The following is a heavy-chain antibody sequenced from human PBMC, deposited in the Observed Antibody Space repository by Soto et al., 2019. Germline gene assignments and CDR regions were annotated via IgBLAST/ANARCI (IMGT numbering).Heavy chain of an antibody. CDR3: ARCHSDSSGPGYLDS. J-gene: IGHJ4*02. V-gene: IGHV1-69*06. CDR2: VIPMFPKA. D-gene: IGHD3-22*01. Sequence: QVRLVQSEAEVKKAGSSVKVSCKASGGTFISDAVTWVRQAPGQGLEWMGGVIPMFPKANYAQKFQGRATIIADKSTSTVYMELHSLKSEDTALYYCARCHSDSSGPGYLDSWGQGTLVTVTS. CDR1: GGTFISDA.